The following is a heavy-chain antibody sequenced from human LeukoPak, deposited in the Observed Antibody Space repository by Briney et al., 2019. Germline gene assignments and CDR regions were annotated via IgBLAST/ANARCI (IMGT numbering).Heavy chain of an antibody. Sequence: GGSLRLSCAASGFTFSSYAMTWVRQAPGKGLEWVSTISDSDSTYYADSVKGRFTISRDNSKNTPYLQMNSLRAEDTAVYYCAKDEWEQWLVFGYWGQGTLVTVSS. D-gene: IGHD6-19*01. V-gene: IGHV3-23*01. CDR3: AKDEWEQWLVFGY. J-gene: IGHJ4*02. CDR2: ISDSDST. CDR1: GFTFSSYA.